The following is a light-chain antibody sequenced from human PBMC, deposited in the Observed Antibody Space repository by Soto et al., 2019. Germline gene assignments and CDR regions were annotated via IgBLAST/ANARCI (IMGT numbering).Light chain of an antibody. CDR1: QSITSNY. CDR2: GGF. Sequence: EIVLTQSPGTLSLSPGERATLSCRASQSITSNYLAWYQQKPGQAPRLLIYGGFTRSDGVPDRFSGSGSGTDFNITITRVEPEDFAVYYCQRYGRSTLIHTFGQGTQLGV. V-gene: IGKV3-20*01. J-gene: IGKJ2*01. CDR3: QRYGRSTLIHT.